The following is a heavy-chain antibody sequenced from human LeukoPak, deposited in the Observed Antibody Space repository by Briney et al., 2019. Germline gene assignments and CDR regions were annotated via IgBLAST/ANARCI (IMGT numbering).Heavy chain of an antibody. J-gene: IGHJ5*02. CDR2: IYYSGST. Sequence: SQTLSLTCTVSGGSISSGGYYWSWIRQHPGKGLEWIGYIYYSGSTYYNPSLKSRVTISVDTSMNQFSLKLSSVTAADTAVYCCARDGSGSYYKWRDNWFDPWGQGTLVTVSS. CDR1: GGSISSGGYY. V-gene: IGHV4-31*03. CDR3: ARDGSGSYYKWRDNWFDP. D-gene: IGHD3-10*01.